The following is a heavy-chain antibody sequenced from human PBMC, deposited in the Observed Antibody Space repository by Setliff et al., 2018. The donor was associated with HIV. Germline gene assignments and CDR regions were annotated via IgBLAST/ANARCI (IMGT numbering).Heavy chain of an antibody. J-gene: IGHJ5*02. CDR3: ARHVHDVLTGLNWLDP. Sequence: KPSETLSLTCTVSGGSISDSSYYWGWIRQPPGKGLEWIGSIYFTGSTYNNPPLKTRFSLSVDTSKNKFSLKVTSVTAADTAVYYCARHVHDVLTGLNWLDPWGQGTLVTVSS. CDR2: IYFTGST. CDR1: GGSISDSSYY. D-gene: IGHD3-9*01. V-gene: IGHV4-39*01.